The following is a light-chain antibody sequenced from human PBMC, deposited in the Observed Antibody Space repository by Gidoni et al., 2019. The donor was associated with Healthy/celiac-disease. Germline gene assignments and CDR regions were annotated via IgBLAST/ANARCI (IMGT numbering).Light chain of an antibody. V-gene: IGKV3-15*01. CDR2: GAS. CDR1: QSVGSN. J-gene: IGKJ1*01. Sequence: EIVMTQSPATLPVSPGERATLSCRASQSVGSNLAWYLQKPGQAPRLLIYGASTRATGIPARFSGSGSGTEFTLTISSLQSEDFAVYCCQQYNNWPPTFGQGTEVEIK. CDR3: QQYNNWPPT.